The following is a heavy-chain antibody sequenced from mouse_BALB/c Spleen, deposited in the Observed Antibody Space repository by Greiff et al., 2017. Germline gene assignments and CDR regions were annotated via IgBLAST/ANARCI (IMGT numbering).Heavy chain of an antibody. CDR1: GFTFSSYY. Sequence: EVMLVESGGGLVKLGGSLKLSCAASGFTFSSYYMSWVRQTPEKRLELVAAINSNGGSTYYPDTVKGRFTISRDNAKNTLYLQMSSLKSEDTALYYCARRTTGYYCDDWGQGTTLTVSS. J-gene: IGHJ2*01. D-gene: IGHD1-1*01. CDR2: INSNGGST. V-gene: IGHV5-6-2*01. CDR3: ARRTTGYYCDD.